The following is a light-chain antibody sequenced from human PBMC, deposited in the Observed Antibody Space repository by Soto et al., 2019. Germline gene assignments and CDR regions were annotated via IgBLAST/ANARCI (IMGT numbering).Light chain of an antibody. CDR3: QHYETYPWT. V-gene: IGKV1-5*03. Sequence: DIQMTQSPSTLSASIGDRVTITCRASQGISSWLAWYQQKPGKAPKLLIHKASNLESGVPSRFIGSGSGTEFTLTVSGLQPDDFAIYYCQHYETYPWTFGQGTKVENK. CDR2: KAS. CDR1: QGISSW. J-gene: IGKJ1*01.